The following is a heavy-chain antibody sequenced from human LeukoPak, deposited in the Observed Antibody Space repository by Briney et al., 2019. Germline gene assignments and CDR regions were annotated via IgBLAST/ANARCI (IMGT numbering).Heavy chain of an antibody. CDR3: VKELASSSSPFDS. J-gene: IGHJ4*02. V-gene: IGHV3-43*01. Sequence: GGSLRLSCAASGFTFSDYTMHWVRQPPGKGLEWVALISWDGVTTYYGDSVKGRFTISRDNTRNSLHLQMNSLRSEDTALYYCVKELASSSSPFDSWGQGTLLRVSS. CDR1: GFTFSDYT. CDR2: ISWDGVTT. D-gene: IGHD6-6*01.